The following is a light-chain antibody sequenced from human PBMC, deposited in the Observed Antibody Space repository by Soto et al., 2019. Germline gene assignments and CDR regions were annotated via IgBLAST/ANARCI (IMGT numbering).Light chain of an antibody. CDR3: QQLNSDWYA. J-gene: IGKJ2*01. CDR2: VAS. V-gene: IGKV1-9*01. Sequence: DIQLTQSPSFLSASVGDRVTITCRASQGISTYLAWYLQRPGKAPKLLIYVASTLQSGVPSRFSGSGSGTEFTLTISSLQTEDFGTSYCQQLNSDWYAFGQGTKLEIK. CDR1: QGISTY.